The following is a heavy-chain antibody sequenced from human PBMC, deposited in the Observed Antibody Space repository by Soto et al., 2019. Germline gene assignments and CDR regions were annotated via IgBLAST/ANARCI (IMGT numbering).Heavy chain of an antibody. CDR3: AKELYDYVWGSYRRYFDY. CDR1: GFSFSSYA. J-gene: IGHJ4*02. V-gene: IGHV3-23*01. D-gene: IGHD3-16*02. CDR2: ISGSGGST. Sequence: EVQLLESGGGLVQPGGSLRLSCAASGFSFSSYAMSWVRQAPGKGLEWVSAISGSGGSTYYADSVKGRFTISRDNSKNTLYLQMNSLRAEDTAVYYCAKELYDYVWGSYRRYFDYWGQGTLVTVSS.